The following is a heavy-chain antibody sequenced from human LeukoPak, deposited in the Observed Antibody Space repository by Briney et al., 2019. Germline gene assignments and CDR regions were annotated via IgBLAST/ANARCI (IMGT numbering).Heavy chain of an antibody. CDR3: ASLPETYSSGSYTVDY. D-gene: IGHD6-19*01. CDR2: IIPLFGTP. Sequence: GASVKVSCKASGGTLSSYVINWVRQAPGQGLEWMGGIIPLFGTPNYAQRFQGRLTITADESTNTVYMELSSLRFDDTAVYYCASLPETYSSGSYTVDYWGQGTLLTVSS. J-gene: IGHJ4*02. V-gene: IGHV1-69*13. CDR1: GGTLSSYV.